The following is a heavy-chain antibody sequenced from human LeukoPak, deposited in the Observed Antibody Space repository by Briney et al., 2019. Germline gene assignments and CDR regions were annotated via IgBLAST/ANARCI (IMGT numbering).Heavy chain of an antibody. CDR2: IKQDRSQQ. CDR3: AKATSGYSYGPWYFDL. J-gene: IGHJ2*01. V-gene: IGHV3-7*03. Sequence: GGSLRLSCVASGFTFGSYWMSWVRQAPGKGLEWVANIKQDRSQQYYVDSVKGRFTISKDYARNSVYLEMNRLRAEDTAVYYCAKATSGYSYGPWYFDLWGRGTLVTVSS. CDR1: GFTFGSYW. D-gene: IGHD5-18*01.